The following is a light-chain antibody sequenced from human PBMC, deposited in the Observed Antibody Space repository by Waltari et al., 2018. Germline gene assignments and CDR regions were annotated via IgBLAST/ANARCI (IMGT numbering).Light chain of an antibody. J-gene: IGLJ3*02. CDR2: EDN. V-gene: IGLV6-57*03. Sequence: NFMLTQPHSVSESPGKTVTIPCTRSSGSIASNHVQWYQQRPGSAPTTVIYEDNQRPSGVPDRFSGTIDSSSNSATLTISGLKTEDEADYYCQSYDSSNHRVFGGGTKLTVL. CDR3: QSYDSSNHRV. CDR1: SGSIASNH.